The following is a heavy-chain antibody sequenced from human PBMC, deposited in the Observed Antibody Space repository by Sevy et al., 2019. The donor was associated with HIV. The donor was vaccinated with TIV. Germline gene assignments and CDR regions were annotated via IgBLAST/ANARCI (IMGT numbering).Heavy chain of an antibody. CDR1: GFTFSSYA. Sequence: GGSLRLSCAASGFTFSSYAMSWVRQAPGKGLEWVSAISGSGGSTYYADSVKGRFTISRDNSKNTLYLQMNSLRAEDTAVYYCAKTSRGGAAAGKNRGHFDYWGQGTLVTVSS. D-gene: IGHD6-13*01. CDR2: ISGSGGST. CDR3: AKTSRGGAAAGKNRGHFDY. J-gene: IGHJ4*02. V-gene: IGHV3-23*01.